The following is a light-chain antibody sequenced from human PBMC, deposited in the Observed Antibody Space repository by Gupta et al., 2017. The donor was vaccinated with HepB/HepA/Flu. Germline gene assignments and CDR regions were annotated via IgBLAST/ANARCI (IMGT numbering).Light chain of an antibody. V-gene: IGKV1-39*01. CDR3: QQSDSMPSI. CDR2: AAS. CDR1: QSISNY. Sequence: DIQMTQSPSSLSASVRDRVTITCRASQSISNYLHWYQQKPGKAPKLLIYAASRLQSGVPSRFSGSGSGTDFTLTISSLQPEDFATYYCQQSDSMPSIFGHGTKVDIK. J-gene: IGKJ3*01.